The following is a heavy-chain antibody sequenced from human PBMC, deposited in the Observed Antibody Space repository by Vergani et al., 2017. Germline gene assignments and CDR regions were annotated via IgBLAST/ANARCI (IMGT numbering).Heavy chain of an antibody. CDR2: ISWDGGSK. CDR3: ARGDYYDSSGYPFDY. CDR1: GFTFDDYT. V-gene: IGHV3-43*01. Sequence: EVQLVESGGGLVQPGRSLRLSCAASGFTFDDYTMHWVRQAPGKGLEWVSLISWDGGSKYYADSVKGRFTISRDNSKNSLYLQMNSLITEDTALYYCARGDYYDSSGYPFDYWGQGTLVTVSS. J-gene: IGHJ4*02. D-gene: IGHD3-22*01.